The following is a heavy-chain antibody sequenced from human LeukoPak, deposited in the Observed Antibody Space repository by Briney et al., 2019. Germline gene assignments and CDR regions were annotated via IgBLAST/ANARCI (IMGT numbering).Heavy chain of an antibody. Sequence: HWASVKVSCKASGGTFSSYAISWVRQAPGQGLEWMGGIIPIFGTANYAQKFQGRVTITADESTSTAYMELSSLRSEDTAVYYCAIPIVGAPHQDAFDIWGQGTMVTVSS. V-gene: IGHV1-69*13. J-gene: IGHJ3*02. D-gene: IGHD1-26*01. CDR2: IIPIFGTA. CDR3: AIPIVGAPHQDAFDI. CDR1: GGTFSSYA.